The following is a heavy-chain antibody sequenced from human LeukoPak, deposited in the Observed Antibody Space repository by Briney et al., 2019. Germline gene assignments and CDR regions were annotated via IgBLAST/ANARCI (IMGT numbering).Heavy chain of an antibody. Sequence: GGSLRLSCAASGFTFSRHWMYWVRQAPGKGLEWVANIKQDGSAKPYVDSVKGRFTISRDNAKNSLFLQMNSLRAEDTAVYYCARDNGWSADFWGQGALVTVSS. J-gene: IGHJ4*02. CDR3: ARDNGWSADF. V-gene: IGHV3-7*03. CDR2: IKQDGSAK. D-gene: IGHD2-15*01. CDR1: GFTFSRHW.